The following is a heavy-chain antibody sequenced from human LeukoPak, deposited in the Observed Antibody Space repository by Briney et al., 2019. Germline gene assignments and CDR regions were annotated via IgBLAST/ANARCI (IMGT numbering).Heavy chain of an antibody. CDR2: IRYDGSNK. D-gene: IGHD3-10*01. Sequence: TGGSLRLSCAASGFTFSSYGMHWVRQAPGKGLEWVAFIRYDGSNKYYADSVKGRLTISRDNSKNTLYLQMNSLRAEDTAVYYCAKCSVGFGELCNWFDPWGQGTLVTVSS. CDR1: GFTFSSYG. CDR3: AKCSVGFGELCNWFDP. J-gene: IGHJ5*02. V-gene: IGHV3-30*02.